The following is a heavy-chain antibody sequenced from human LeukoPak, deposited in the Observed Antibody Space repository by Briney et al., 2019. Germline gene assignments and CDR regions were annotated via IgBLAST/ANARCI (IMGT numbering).Heavy chain of an antibody. D-gene: IGHD2-2*01. Sequence: GASVKVSCKAAGYTFTSYSISWVRQAPGQGLEWMGWISAYNGNTNYAQKLQGRVTMTTDTSTSTVYMELRSLRSDDTAVYYCARGGLYCSRTSCYGIEYWGQGTLVTVSS. CDR3: ARGGLYCSRTSCYGIEY. CDR2: ISAYNGNT. V-gene: IGHV1-18*04. J-gene: IGHJ4*02. CDR1: GYTFTSYS.